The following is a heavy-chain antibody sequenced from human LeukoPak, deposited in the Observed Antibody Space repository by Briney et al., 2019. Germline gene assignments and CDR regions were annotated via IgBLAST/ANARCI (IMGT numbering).Heavy chain of an antibody. CDR3: ARDRSCFSFDY. D-gene: IGHD6-19*01. Sequence: ASVKVSCKAFGGTFSSYTISWVRQAPGQGLEWMGRIIPILGIANYAQKFQGRVTITADKSTSTAYMELSSLRSEDTAVYYCARDRSCFSFDYWGQGTLVTVSS. CDR2: IIPILGIA. J-gene: IGHJ4*02. CDR1: GGTFSSYT. V-gene: IGHV1-69*04.